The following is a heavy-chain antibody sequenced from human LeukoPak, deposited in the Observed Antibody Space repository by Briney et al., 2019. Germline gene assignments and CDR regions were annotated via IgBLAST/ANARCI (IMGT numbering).Heavy chain of an antibody. CDR2: FSGSGGST. V-gene: IGHV3-23*01. D-gene: IGHD1-14*01. Sequence: GGSLRLSCAASGFTFSSYAMSWVRQAPGKGLEWVSAFSGSGGSTYYADSVKGRFTISRDNSKNTLYLQMNSLRAEDTAVYCAKSGLNRFDYWGQGTLVTVSS. CDR3: AKSGLNRFDY. J-gene: IGHJ4*02. CDR1: GFTFSSYA.